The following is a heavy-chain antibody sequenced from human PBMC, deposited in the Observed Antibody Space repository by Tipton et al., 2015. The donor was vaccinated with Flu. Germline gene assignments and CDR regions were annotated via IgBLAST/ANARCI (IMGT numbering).Heavy chain of an antibody. CDR1: GDSISPSY. J-gene: IGHJ3*02. V-gene: IGHV4-59*01. Sequence: LRLSCTASGDSISPSYWTWIRQPPGKGLEWIGHIYYRGSTNYNPSLKSRVTISEDTPKNQFSLKLSSVTAAGTAVYYCARDRGDGYNDDAFDIWGQGTMVTVS. CDR2: IYYRGST. CDR3: ARDRGDGYNDDAFDI. D-gene: IGHD5-24*01.